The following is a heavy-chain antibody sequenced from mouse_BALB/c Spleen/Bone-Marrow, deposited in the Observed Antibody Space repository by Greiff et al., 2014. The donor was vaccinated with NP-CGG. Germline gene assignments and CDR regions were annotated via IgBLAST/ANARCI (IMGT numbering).Heavy chain of an antibody. CDR2: IWGGGST. Sequence: VQRVESGPGLVAPSQSLSITCTVSGFSLSRYSIHWIRQPPGNGLEWLGMIWGGGSTDYNSALKSRLSISKDNSKSQVFLKMNSLQTDDTAIYYCARNLRDPFAYWGQGTLVTVSA. CDR3: ARNLRDPFAY. V-gene: IGHV2-6-4*01. CDR1: GFSLSRYS. J-gene: IGHJ3*01.